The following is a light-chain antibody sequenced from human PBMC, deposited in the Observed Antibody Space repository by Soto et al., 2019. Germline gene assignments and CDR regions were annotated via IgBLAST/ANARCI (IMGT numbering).Light chain of an antibody. J-gene: IGKJ1*01. CDR2: GAS. CDR3: QQYNNWPPWT. CDR1: QSVSSN. V-gene: IGKV3-15*01. Sequence: EIVMTQSPATLSVSPGERATLSCRASQSVSSNLAWYQQKPGQAPRLLIYGASTRATGIPARFSGSGSGTEFTLTISSLQAEEFAFYYCQQYNNWPPWTFGQGTKVEIK.